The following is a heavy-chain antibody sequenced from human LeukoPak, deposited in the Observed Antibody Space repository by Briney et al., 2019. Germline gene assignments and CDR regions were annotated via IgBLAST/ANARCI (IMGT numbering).Heavy chain of an antibody. Sequence: ASETLSLTCTVSGGSISSYYWSWIRQPPGKGLEWIGYIYYSGSTSYNPSLKSRVTISVDTSKNQFSLKLSSVTAADTAVYYCARLDYDSSGPFDYWGQGTLVTVSS. CDR2: IYYSGST. D-gene: IGHD3-22*01. CDR1: GGSISSYY. V-gene: IGHV4-59*08. CDR3: ARLDYDSSGPFDY. J-gene: IGHJ4*02.